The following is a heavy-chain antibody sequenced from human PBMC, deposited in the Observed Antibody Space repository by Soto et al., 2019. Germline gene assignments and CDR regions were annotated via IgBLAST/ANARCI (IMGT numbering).Heavy chain of an antibody. CDR3: ATTRGLAVGGSFDY. CDR2: FYDGNT. D-gene: IGHD3-10*01. J-gene: IGHJ4*02. CDR1: AGSITRRSSY. Sequence: PSETLSLTCIVSAGSITRRSSYWAWIRQPPGKGLEWVGTFYDGNTYHNPSLRSRITIAVDTSKNQFSLKLNSVAAADTAFYYCATTRGLAVGGSFDYWGQGMLVTVS. V-gene: IGHV4-39*01.